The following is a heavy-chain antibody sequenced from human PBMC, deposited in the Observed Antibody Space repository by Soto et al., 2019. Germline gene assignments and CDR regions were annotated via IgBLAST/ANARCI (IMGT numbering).Heavy chain of an antibody. D-gene: IGHD2-15*01. J-gene: IGHJ5*01. CDR2: IYKSTTT. CDR3: ARGRYCLTGRCFPNWFDS. Sequence: PSETLSLTCSVSGDSISTADYFWAWIRQPPGQALEYIGSIYKSTTTYYNPSFESRVAISLDTSKSQFSLTVTSVTAADAAVYFCARGRYCLTGRCFPNWFDSWGQGTLVTASS. V-gene: IGHV4-30-4*01. CDR1: GDSISTADYF.